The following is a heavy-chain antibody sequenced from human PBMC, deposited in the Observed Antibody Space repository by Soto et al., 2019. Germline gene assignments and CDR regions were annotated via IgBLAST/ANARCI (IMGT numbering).Heavy chain of an antibody. CDR2: IKRNTDAGTA. V-gene: IGHV3-15*01. CDR3: TTALRFNGNEYLYGVEV. J-gene: IGHJ6*02. CDR1: GFTFTKAW. Sequence: VGSLRLSCAASGFTFTKAWMNCVRDSPGKGLEWVGRIKRNTDAGTADYATPVEGRFSISRDDSKNMVYLQLNNLKTEDTAVYYCTTALRFNGNEYLYGVEVWGQGTTVTVSS. D-gene: IGHD1-20*01.